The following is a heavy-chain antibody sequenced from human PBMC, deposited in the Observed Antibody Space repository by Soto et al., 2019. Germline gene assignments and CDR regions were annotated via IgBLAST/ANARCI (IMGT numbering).Heavy chain of an antibody. CDR3: AKDHYDNSGYYDFDD. V-gene: IGHV3-30*18. J-gene: IGHJ4*02. Sequence: QVQLVESGGGVVQPGRSLRLSCAASGFTFSSYGMHWVRQAPGKGLEWAAVISNDGSNRYYADSVKGRFTISRDNSENTLYRQMNSLRAEDTAVYYCAKDHYDNSGYYDFDDWGQGTLVTVSS. D-gene: IGHD3-22*01. CDR2: ISNDGSNR. CDR1: GFTFSSYG.